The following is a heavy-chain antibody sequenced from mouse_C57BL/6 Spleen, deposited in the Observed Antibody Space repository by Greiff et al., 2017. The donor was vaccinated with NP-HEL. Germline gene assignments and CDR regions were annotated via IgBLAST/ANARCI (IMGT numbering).Heavy chain of an antibody. Sequence: QVQLQQPGAELVRPGSSVKLSCKASGYTFTSYWMHWVKQRPIQGLEWIGNIDPSDSETHYNQKFKDKATLTVDKSSSTAYMQLSSLTSEDSAVYYCARGADYGNYDWFAYWGQGTLVTVSA. CDR3: ARGADYGNYDWFAY. CDR2: IDPSDSET. V-gene: IGHV1-52*01. CDR1: GYTFTSYW. D-gene: IGHD2-1*01. J-gene: IGHJ3*01.